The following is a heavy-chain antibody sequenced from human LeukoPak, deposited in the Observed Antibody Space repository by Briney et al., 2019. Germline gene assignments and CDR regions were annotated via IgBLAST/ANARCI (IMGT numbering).Heavy chain of an antibody. CDR1: GFTFSSYA. D-gene: IGHD5-24*01. V-gene: IGHV3-7*01. CDR3: ANGDGFDY. J-gene: IGHJ4*02. CDR2: IKQDGSEK. Sequence: PGGSLRLSCAASGFTFSSYAMSWVRQAPGKGLEWVANIKQDGSEKYYVDSVEGRFTISRDNAKNSLYLQMNSLRAEDTAVYYCANGDGFDYWGQGTLVTVPS.